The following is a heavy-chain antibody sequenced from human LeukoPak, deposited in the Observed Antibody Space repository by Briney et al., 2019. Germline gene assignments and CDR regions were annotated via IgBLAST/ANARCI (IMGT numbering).Heavy chain of an antibody. CDR3: ATAPSPSYSSSLDYYYYMDV. Sequence: ASVKVSCKVSGYTLTELSMHWVRQAPGKGLEWMGGFDPEDGETIYAQKFQGRVTMTEDTSTDTAYMELSSLRSEDTAVYYCATAPSPSYSSSLDYYYYMDVWGKGTTVTVSS. CDR2: FDPEDGET. D-gene: IGHD6-6*01. V-gene: IGHV1-24*01. CDR1: GYTLTELS. J-gene: IGHJ6*03.